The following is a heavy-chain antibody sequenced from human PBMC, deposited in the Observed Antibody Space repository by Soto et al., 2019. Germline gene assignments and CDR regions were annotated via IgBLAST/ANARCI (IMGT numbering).Heavy chain of an antibody. V-gene: IGHV4-39*01. CDR2: IYYSGST. CDR1: GGSISSSSYY. Sequence: PSETLSLTCTVSGGSISSSSYYWGWIRQPPGKGLEWIGSIYYSGSTYYNPSLKSRVTISVDTSKNQFSLKLSSVTAADTAVYYCARRWRYCSSTSCYRKHYGIDGWGQGTTVTVSS. D-gene: IGHD2-2*01. CDR3: ARRWRYCSSTSCYRKHYGIDG. J-gene: IGHJ6*02.